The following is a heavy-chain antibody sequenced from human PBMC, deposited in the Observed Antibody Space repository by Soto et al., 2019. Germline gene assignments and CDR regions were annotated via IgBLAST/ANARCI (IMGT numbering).Heavy chain of an antibody. V-gene: IGHV5-51*01. Sequence: TGESLKISCKGSGYSFTSHWIGWVRQMPGKGLEWMGIIYPGDSDNRYSPSFQGQVTISVDKSISTAYLQWSSLKASDTAMYYCARGAGYSYGYFAFDYWGQGTLVTVSS. D-gene: IGHD5-18*01. J-gene: IGHJ4*02. CDR1: GYSFTSHW. CDR3: ARGAGYSYGYFAFDY. CDR2: IYPGDSDN.